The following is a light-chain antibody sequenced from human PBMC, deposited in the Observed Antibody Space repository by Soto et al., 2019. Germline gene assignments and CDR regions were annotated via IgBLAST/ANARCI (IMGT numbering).Light chain of an antibody. CDR1: SSDVGGYNY. Sequence: QSVLTQPPSASGSPGQSVTISCTGTSSDVGGYNYVSWYQQHPGKAPKLMIYEVSKRPLGVPDRFSGSKSGNTASLTVSGLQAEDEADYYCSSYAGSNPVVFGGGTKLTVL. CDR2: EVS. CDR3: SSYAGSNPVV. J-gene: IGLJ2*01. V-gene: IGLV2-8*01.